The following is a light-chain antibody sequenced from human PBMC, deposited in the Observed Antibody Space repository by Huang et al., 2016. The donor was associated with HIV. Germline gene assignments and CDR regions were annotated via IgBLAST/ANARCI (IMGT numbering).Light chain of an antibody. CDR2: DAS. V-gene: IGKV1-33*01. J-gene: IGKJ3*01. CDR1: QSISKS. Sequence: DIQMTQSPSSLSASVGDRVTITCQASQSISKSLNWYQQKPGKAPNLLIYDASNLPAGVPSRFSGSGSGTEFTFTINSLQPGDVATYSCQQYDDLPLTFGPGTRVDIK. CDR3: QQYDDLPLT.